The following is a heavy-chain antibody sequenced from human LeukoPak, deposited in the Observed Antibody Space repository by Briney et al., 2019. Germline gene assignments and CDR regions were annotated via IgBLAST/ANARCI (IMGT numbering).Heavy chain of an antibody. CDR2: MNPNSGST. J-gene: IGHJ4*02. V-gene: IGHV1-8*03. D-gene: IGHD5-12*01. Sequence: ASVTVSCMASGYTFTSYDINWVRQAPGQGLEWMGWMNPNSGSTGYAQKFQGRVTITRNTSISTAYMELSGLRSEDTAVYYCARGRSTGYPYYFEYWGQGTLVTVSS. CDR3: ARGRSTGYPYYFEY. CDR1: GYTFTSYD.